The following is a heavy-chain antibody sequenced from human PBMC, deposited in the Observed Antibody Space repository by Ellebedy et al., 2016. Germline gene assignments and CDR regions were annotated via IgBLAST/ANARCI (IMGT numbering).Heavy chain of an antibody. CDR3: GSLPPGYDSSWSFDF. V-gene: IGHV5-51*01. J-gene: IGHJ4*02. CDR1: GYSFTSYW. D-gene: IGHD6-13*01. Sequence: GESLKISXKASGYSFTSYWIGWVRQVPGKGLDWVGVIYPGDSYTRYSPSLQGHVTISADKNLSTAYLEWRSLKASDTAIYYCGSLPPGYDSSWSFDFWGQGTPVTVSS. CDR2: IYPGDSYT.